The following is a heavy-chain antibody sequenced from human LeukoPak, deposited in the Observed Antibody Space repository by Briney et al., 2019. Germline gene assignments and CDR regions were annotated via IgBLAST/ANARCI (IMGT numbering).Heavy chain of an antibody. CDR2: ISSSSSYI. V-gene: IGHV3-21*01. D-gene: IGHD6-19*01. Sequence: GGSLRLSCAASGFTFSSYSMNWVRQAPGKGLEWVSSISSSSSYIYYADSVKGRFTISRDNAKNSLYLQMNSLRAEDTAVYYRARVGTSSAGYSSGWYSSGYYYYMDVWGKGTTVTVSS. CDR3: ARVGTSSAGYSSGWYSSGYYYYMDV. CDR1: GFTFSSYS. J-gene: IGHJ6*03.